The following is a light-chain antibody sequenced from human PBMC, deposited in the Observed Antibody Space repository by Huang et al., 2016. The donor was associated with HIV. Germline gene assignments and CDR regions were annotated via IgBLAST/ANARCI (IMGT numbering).Light chain of an antibody. Sequence: EIVMTQSPATLSVSPGERATLSCRASQSVSSNLAWYQQKPGQAPRLLIYGASTRANGIPARFSGSGAGTEFILTISSLQSEEFAVYYCQQYDNWPPRGTFGQGTKVEIK. CDR2: GAS. CDR3: QQYDNWPPRGT. V-gene: IGKV3-15*01. CDR1: QSVSSN. J-gene: IGKJ1*01.